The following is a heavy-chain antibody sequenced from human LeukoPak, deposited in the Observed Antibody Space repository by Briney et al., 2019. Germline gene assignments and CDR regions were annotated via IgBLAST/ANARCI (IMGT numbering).Heavy chain of an antibody. Sequence: GGSLRLSCAASGFTLSSYWMSWVRQAPGKGLEWVANIKQDGSEKNYVDSVKGRFTISRDNAKNSLYLQMNSLRAEDTAVYYCAALLWFGELGDYWGQGTLVTVSS. D-gene: IGHD3-10*01. CDR1: GFTLSSYW. V-gene: IGHV3-7*01. J-gene: IGHJ4*02. CDR2: IKQDGSEK. CDR3: AALLWFGELGDY.